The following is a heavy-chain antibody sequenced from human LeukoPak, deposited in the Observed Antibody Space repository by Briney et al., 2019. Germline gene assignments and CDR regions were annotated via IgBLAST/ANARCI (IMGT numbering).Heavy chain of an antibody. CDR2: IYNSGST. CDR1: GGSISNSY. J-gene: IGHJ6*03. D-gene: IGHD2-21*01. Sequence: SETLSLTCTVSGGSISNSYWSWIRQPAGKGLEWIGLIYNSGSTKSNPSLKSRVTMSVDTSKNQFSLKLSSVTAADTAVYCCASCGGNCDPYYRYYMDVWGKGTTVTVSS. V-gene: IGHV4-4*07. CDR3: ASCGGNCDPYYRYYMDV.